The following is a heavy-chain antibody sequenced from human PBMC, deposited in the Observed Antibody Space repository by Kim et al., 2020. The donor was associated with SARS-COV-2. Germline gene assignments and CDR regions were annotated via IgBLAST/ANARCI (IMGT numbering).Heavy chain of an antibody. Sequence: ARFTIARDNAKNTLYLQRNRLRAEDTAVYYCASADSYYDILTGCRGFDYWGQGTLVTVSS. J-gene: IGHJ4*02. CDR3: ASADSYYDILTGCRGFDY. D-gene: IGHD3-9*01. V-gene: IGHV3-74*01.